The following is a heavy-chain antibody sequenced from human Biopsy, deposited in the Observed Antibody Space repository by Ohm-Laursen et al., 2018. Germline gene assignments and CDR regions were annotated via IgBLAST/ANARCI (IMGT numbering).Heavy chain of an antibody. V-gene: IGHV4-61*01. J-gene: IGHJ4*02. CDR3: ARVGAGAPSIDYFDY. D-gene: IGHD1-26*01. Sequence: GTLSLTWTVSGDSVSSGSFYWTWIRQPPGQGLEYIGYIYYSGSTNYNPSLRSRVTISVDRSKNQFSLELSSVTAADTAVYYCARVGAGAPSIDYFDYWGQGALVTVSS. CDR1: GDSVSSGSFY. CDR2: IYYSGST.